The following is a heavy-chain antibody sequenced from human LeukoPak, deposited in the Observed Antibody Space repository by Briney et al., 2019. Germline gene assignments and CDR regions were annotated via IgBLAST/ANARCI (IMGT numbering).Heavy chain of an antibody. CDR2: INHSGST. CDR3: ARVLWEPYYFDY. CDR1: GVSFSGYY. D-gene: IGHD1-26*01. Sequence: PSETLSLTCAVYGVSFSGYYWSWIRQPPGKGLEWIGEINHSGSTNYNPSLKSRVTISVDTSKNQFSLKLSSVTAADTAVYYCARVLWEPYYFDYWGQGTLVTVSS. V-gene: IGHV4-34*01. J-gene: IGHJ4*02.